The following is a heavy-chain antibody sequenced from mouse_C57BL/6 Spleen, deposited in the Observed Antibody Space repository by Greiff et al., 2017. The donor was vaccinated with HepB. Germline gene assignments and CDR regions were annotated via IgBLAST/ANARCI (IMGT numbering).Heavy chain of an antibody. CDR1: GYTFTSYW. V-gene: IGHV1-50*01. J-gene: IGHJ1*03. Sequence: QVHVKQPGAELVKPGASVKLSCKASGYTFTSYWMQWVKQRPGQGLEWIGEIDPSDSYTNYNQKFKGKATLTVDTSSSTAYMQLSSLTSEDSAVYYCARSRLRFDVWGTGTTVTVSS. CDR2: IDPSDSYT. CDR3: ARSRLRFDV. D-gene: IGHD1-1*01.